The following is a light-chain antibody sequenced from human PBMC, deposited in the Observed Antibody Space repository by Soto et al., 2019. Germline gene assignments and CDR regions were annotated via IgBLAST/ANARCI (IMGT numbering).Light chain of an antibody. V-gene: IGLV1-47*01. CDR3: AAWDDSLSGHVV. CDR1: NSNIGRNN. Sequence: QSVLTQPPSASGTPGQRVTFSCSGSNSNIGRNNVNWYQQLPGTAPKLLIYRNNQRPSGVPDRFSGSKSGTSASLAISGRRSEDEADYYCAAWDDSLSGHVVFGGGTKLTVL. J-gene: IGLJ2*01. CDR2: RNN.